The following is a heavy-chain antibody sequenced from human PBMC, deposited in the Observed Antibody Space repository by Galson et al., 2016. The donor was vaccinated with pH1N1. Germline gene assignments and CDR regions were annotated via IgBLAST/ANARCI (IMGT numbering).Heavy chain of an antibody. CDR1: GYSFARYY. Sequence: SVKVSCKASGYSFARYYLHWVRQAPGQGLEWMGVINPRDGSTVSAQKFQGRITVTKDTPTNTVYMDLNRLTSEDTAVYYCAQYCTRTTCPPHGMDVWGQGILVTVSS. CDR3: AQYCTRTTCPPHGMDV. CDR2: INPRDGST. J-gene: IGHJ6*02. V-gene: IGHV1-46*03. D-gene: IGHD2-2*01.